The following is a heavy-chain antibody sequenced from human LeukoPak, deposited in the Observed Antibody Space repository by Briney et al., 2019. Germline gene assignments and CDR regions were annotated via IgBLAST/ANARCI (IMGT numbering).Heavy chain of an antibody. CDR3: ARPYGSGSYYNLPVDY. CDR2: ISSSSSYI. CDR1: GFTVSSYS. V-gene: IGHV3-21*01. Sequence: GGSLRLSCAASGFTVSSYSMNWVRQAPGKGLEWVSSISSSSSYIYYADSVKGRFTISRDNAKNSLYLQMNSLRAEDTAVYYCARPYGSGSYYNLPVDYWGQGTLVTVSS. D-gene: IGHD3-10*01. J-gene: IGHJ4*02.